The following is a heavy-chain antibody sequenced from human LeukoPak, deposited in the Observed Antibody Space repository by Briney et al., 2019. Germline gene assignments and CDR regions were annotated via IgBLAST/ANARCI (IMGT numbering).Heavy chain of an antibody. J-gene: IGHJ6*03. CDR2: IWYDGSNK. CDR3: ANNRGSPSHYMDI. CDR1: GFTFSNYG. D-gene: IGHD1-26*01. Sequence: TAGSVSLSGAGSGFTFSNYGMPWARKAPGKGWVWVALIWYDGSNKSYADYVKRRFTISRDNSKNTLYLQMHTLRGAAAALYTRANNRGSPSHYMDISGKERTVTVS. V-gene: IGHV3-30*02.